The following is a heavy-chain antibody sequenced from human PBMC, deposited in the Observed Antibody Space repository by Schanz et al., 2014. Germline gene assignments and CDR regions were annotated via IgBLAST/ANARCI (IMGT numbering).Heavy chain of an antibody. J-gene: IGHJ4*02. CDR1: GFTFSDYY. Sequence: QVQLVESGGGVVQPGRSLRLSCAASGFTFSDYYMTWMRQAPGKGLEWISYISNSGTYTKYADSVKGRFTISRDNAKNSLFLQMNSLSAEDTAVYYCAKVAPAATCLDSWGLGTLVTVSS. CDR3: AKVAPAATCLDS. V-gene: IGHV3-11*05. D-gene: IGHD2-2*01. CDR2: ISNSGTYT.